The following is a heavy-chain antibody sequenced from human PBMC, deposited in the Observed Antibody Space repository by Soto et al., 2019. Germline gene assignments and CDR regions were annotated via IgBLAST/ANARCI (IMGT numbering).Heavy chain of an antibody. CDR1: GGSISSGDYY. CDR2: IYYSGST. D-gene: IGHD3-10*01. Sequence: QVQLQESGPGLVKPSQTLSLTCTVSGGSISSGDYYWSWIRQPPGKGLEWIGYIYYSGSTYYNPSLKSRVTISVDTSKNQFSLKLSSVTAADTAVYYCATFKGGILWFGELSHFAPWGQGTLVTVSS. V-gene: IGHV4-30-4*01. CDR3: ATFKGGILWFGELSHFAP. J-gene: IGHJ5*02.